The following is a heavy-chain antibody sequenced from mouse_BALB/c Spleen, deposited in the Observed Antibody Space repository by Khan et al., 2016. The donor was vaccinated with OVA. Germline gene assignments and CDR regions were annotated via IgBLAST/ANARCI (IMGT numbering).Heavy chain of an antibody. J-gene: IGHJ3*01. Sequence: MQLEESGAELVRPGALVKLSCKASGFNIKDYYIHWVKQRPEQGLEWIGWIDPENGETVYDPKFQGKATITSDTSSNTAYLQLSSLTSKDTAVYYCARSGYFAWFAYWGQGTLVTVSA. V-gene: IGHV14-1*02. CDR1: GFNIKDYY. CDR3: ARSGYFAWFAY. CDR2: IDPENGET.